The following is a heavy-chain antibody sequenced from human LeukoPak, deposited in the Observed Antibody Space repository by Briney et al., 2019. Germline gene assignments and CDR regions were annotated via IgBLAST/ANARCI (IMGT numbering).Heavy chain of an antibody. J-gene: IGHJ4*02. Sequence: GGSLRLSCAASGFTFSSYSMNWARQAPGKGLEWVSIIYSGGGTYYADSVKGRFTISRDNSKNTLYLQMNSLRAEDTAVYYCARLRTNFFDYWGQGILVTVSS. D-gene: IGHD1-7*01. V-gene: IGHV3-66*01. CDR2: IYSGGGT. CDR3: ARLRTNFFDY. CDR1: GFTFSSYS.